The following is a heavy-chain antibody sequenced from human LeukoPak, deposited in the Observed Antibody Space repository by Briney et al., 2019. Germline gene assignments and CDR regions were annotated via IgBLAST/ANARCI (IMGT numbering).Heavy chain of an antibody. D-gene: IGHD3-10*01. J-gene: IGHJ5*02. Sequence: PSETLSLTCTVSGGSISSSSYYWGWIRQPPGKGLEWIGSIYYSGSTNYNPSLKSRVTISVDTSKNQFSLKLSSVTAADTAVYYCARQPTKRITMVRGVIRLYWFDPWGQGTLVTVSS. CDR3: ARQPTKRITMVRGVIRLYWFDP. CDR1: GGSISSSSYY. V-gene: IGHV4-39*01. CDR2: IYYSGST.